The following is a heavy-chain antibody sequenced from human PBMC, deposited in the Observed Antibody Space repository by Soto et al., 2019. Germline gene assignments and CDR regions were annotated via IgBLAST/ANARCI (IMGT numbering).Heavy chain of an antibody. Sequence: SGGALRISCSASGFTFCSYGMPWGRQAPGKGLEWVAVISYDGSNKYYADSVKGRFTISRDNSKNTLYLQMNSLRAEDTAVYYCAKSVGDGYNYRPWKDYWGQGTLVTVSS. D-gene: IGHD5-12*01. V-gene: IGHV3-30*18. CDR1: GFTFCSYG. J-gene: IGHJ4*02. CDR3: AKSVGDGYNYRPWKDY. CDR2: ISYDGSNK.